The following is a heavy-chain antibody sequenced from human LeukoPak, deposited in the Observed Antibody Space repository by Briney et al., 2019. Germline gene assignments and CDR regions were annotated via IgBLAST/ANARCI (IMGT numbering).Heavy chain of an antibody. D-gene: IGHD3-10*01. CDR3: ARTETIRGVILLFDY. V-gene: IGHV4-38-2*01. CDR2: IYHSGST. J-gene: IGHJ4*02. CDR1: DYSISSGYY. Sequence: SETLSLTCAVSDYSISSGYYWGWIRQPPGKGLEWIGSIYHSGSTYYNPSLKSRVTISVDTSKNQFSLKLSSVTAADTAVYYCARTETIRGVILLFDYWGQGTLVTVSS.